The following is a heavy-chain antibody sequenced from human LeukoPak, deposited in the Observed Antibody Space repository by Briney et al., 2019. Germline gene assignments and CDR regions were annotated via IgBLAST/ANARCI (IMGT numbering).Heavy chain of an antibody. CDR2: ISYDGSNK. V-gene: IGHV3-30-3*01. CDR3: ARDHWGRWLQSIDY. Sequence: GGSLRLSCAASGFTFSSYAMHWVRQAPGKGLEWVAVISYDGSNKYYADSVKGRFTISRDNSKNTLYLQMNSLRAEDTAVYYCARDHWGRWLQSIDYWGQRTLVTVSS. CDR1: GFTFSSYA. J-gene: IGHJ4*02. D-gene: IGHD5-24*01.